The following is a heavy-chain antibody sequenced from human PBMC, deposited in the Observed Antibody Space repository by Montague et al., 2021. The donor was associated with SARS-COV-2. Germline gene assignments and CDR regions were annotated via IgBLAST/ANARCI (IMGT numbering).Heavy chain of an antibody. CDR2: INHGGST. Sequence: SETLSLTCAVHGTSFSGYYWNWIRQPPGKGLEWIGEINHGGSTKYSPSLKSRLTISADTSKNQFSLKLTSVAAADTAVYYCARLRDGVVPSPILGVGPYYSYFYMDVWERVTTVTVAS. CDR3: ARLRDGVVPSPILGVGPYYSYFYMDV. J-gene: IGHJ6*03. V-gene: IGHV4-34*01. D-gene: IGHD3-10*01. CDR1: GTSFSGYY.